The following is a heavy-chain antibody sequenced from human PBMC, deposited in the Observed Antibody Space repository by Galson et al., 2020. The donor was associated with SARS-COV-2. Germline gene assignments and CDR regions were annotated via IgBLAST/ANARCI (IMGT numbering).Heavy chain of an antibody. CDR3: AKDMLEWELPLQYYFDY. V-gene: IGHV3-23*01. CDR2: ICARRPSP. CDR1: GFTFSTHA. J-gene: IGHJ4*02. D-gene: IGHD1-26*01. Sequence: GGSLRLSCAASGFTFSTHAMRWVRQAPGKELEWVSAICARRPSPYYADSVKGRFTISRDNSKNTLYLQRNSLTAEDTAVYYCAKDMLEWELPLQYYFDYWGQGTLVTVSS.